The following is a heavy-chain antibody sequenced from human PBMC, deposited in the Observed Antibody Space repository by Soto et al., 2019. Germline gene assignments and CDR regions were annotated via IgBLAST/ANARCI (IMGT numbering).Heavy chain of an antibody. Sequence: ASVKVSCKASGYAFTSSSYGIGWVRQAPGQGLEWMGWISGNNGNRKYAQKFQGRVTMTTDTSTSTAYMELRSLRSDDTAVYYCATYCSAGSCDSNTAFDIWGQGTMVTVSS. D-gene: IGHD2-15*01. CDR2: ISGNNGNR. CDR1: GYAFTSSSYG. CDR3: ATYCSAGSCDSNTAFDI. V-gene: IGHV1-18*04. J-gene: IGHJ3*02.